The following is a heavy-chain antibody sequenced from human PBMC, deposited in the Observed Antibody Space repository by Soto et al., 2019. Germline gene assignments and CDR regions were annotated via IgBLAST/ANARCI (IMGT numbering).Heavy chain of an antibody. V-gene: IGHV5-51*01. CDR3: ARRSDRGYEYIEY. D-gene: IGHD5-12*01. CDR2: IYPGDSDT. Sequence: GESLKISCQCSGYSFATSWIVWVRQTPGKGLEWMGIIYPGDSDTRYSPSFQGQVTISADKTIGTAYLQWSRLEASDTANYYCARRSDRGYEYIEYWGQGTQVTVSS. CDR1: GYSFATSW. J-gene: IGHJ4*02.